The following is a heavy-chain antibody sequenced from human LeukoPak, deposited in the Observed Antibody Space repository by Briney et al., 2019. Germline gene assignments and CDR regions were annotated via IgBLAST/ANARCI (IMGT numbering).Heavy chain of an antibody. CDR1: GDSVSSNSAA. D-gene: IGHD1-1*01. V-gene: IGHV6-1*01. J-gene: IGHJ5*02. CDR2: TYYRSKWYN. Sequence: SQTLSLTCAISGDSVSSNSAAWHWIRQSPSRVLEWLGRTYYRSKWYNDYAISVKSRMTINPDTSKNQFSLQLNSVSPEDTAVYYCARGGWTSIWTWGQGTLVTVSS. CDR3: ARGGWTSIWT.